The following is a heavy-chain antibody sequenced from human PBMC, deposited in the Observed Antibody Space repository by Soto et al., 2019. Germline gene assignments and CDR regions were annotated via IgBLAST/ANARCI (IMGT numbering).Heavy chain of an antibody. J-gene: IGHJ4*02. CDR3: ARTLYGDNVDY. V-gene: IGHV1-8*01. Sequence: QVQLVQSGAEVKKPGASVKVSCKASGYTFTSYDINWVRQATGQGLEWMGWMNPNSGNTGYAQKFKGIXTXTXXTPTSTAYMGLSSLRSEDTAVYYCARTLYGDNVDYWGPGTLVTVSS. CDR2: MNPNSGNT. D-gene: IGHD4-17*01. CDR1: GYTFTSYD.